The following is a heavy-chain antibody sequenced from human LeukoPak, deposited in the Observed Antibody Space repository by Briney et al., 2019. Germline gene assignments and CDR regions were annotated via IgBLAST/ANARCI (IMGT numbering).Heavy chain of an antibody. J-gene: IGHJ5*02. CDR3: ARGPYCSGGSCYHNWFDP. V-gene: IGHV1-69*04. CDR1: GGTFSSYA. CDR2: IIPILGIA. D-gene: IGHD2-15*01. Sequence: SVKVSCKASGGTFSSYAISWVRQAPGQGLEWMGRIIPILGIANYAQKFQGRVTITADKSTSTAYMELSSLRSEDTAVYYCARGPYCSGGSCYHNWFDPWGQGTLVTVSS.